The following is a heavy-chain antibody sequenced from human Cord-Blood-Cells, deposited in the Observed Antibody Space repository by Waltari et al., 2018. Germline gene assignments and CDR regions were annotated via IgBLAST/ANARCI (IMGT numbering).Heavy chain of an antibody. Sequence: QVQLVQSGAEVKKPGASVKVSCKASGYTFTGYYMHWVRQAPGQGLECMGWINPNSGGTNDAQKFQGRVTMTRDTSISTAYMELSRLRSDDTAVYYCARDPGGCGEFNWFDRWGQGTLVTVSS. D-gene: IGHD3-10*01. CDR3: ARDPGGCGEFNWFDR. CDR1: GYTFTGYY. J-gene: IGHJ5*02. CDR2: INPNSGGT. V-gene: IGHV1-2*02.